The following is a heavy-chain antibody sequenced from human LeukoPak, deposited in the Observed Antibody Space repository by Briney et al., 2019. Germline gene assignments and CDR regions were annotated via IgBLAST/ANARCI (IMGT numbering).Heavy chain of an antibody. V-gene: IGHV3-21*01. J-gene: IGHJ6*02. D-gene: IGHD6-13*01. CDR1: GFTFSSYS. Sequence: PGGSLRLSCAASGFTFSSYSMNWVRQAPGKGLEWVSSISSSSSYIYYADSVKGRFTISRDNAKNSLYLQMNSLRAEDTAVYYCAREVRQQLVSGMDVWGQGTTVTVSS. CDR3: AREVRQQLVSGMDV. CDR2: ISSSSSYI.